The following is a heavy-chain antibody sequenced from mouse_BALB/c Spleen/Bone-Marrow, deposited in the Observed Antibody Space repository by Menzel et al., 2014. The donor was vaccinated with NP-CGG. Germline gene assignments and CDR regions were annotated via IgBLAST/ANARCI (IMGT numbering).Heavy chain of an antibody. J-gene: IGHJ4*01. CDR1: GYTFTSYW. V-gene: IGHV1-7*01. Sequence: VQLQQSGAQVAKPGASVKMSCKASGYTFTSYWMHWVKQRPGQGLEWIGYINPITGYTEYNQKFKDKATLTADKSSSTAYMQLSCRTSEDSAVYYCARNYDYDGGYCAMDYWGQGTSVTVSS. CDR3: ARNYDYDGGYCAMDY. CDR2: INPITGYT. D-gene: IGHD2-4*01.